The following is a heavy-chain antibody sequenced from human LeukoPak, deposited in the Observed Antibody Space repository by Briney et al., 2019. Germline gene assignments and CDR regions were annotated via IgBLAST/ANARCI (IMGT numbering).Heavy chain of an antibody. J-gene: IGHJ6*03. V-gene: IGHV4-34*01. CDR3: ARGFFIAVANYMDV. CDR1: GGSFSGYY. CDR2: IYYSGST. D-gene: IGHD6-19*01. Sequence: SETLSLTCAVYGGSFSGYYWGWIRQPPGKGLEWIGSIYYSGSTYYNPSLKSRVTISVDTSKNQFSLKLSSVTAADTAVYYCARGFFIAVANYMDVWGKGTTVTVSS.